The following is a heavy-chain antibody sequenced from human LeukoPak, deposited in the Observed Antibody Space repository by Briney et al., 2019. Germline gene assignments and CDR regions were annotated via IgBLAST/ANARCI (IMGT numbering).Heavy chain of an antibody. CDR2: ISWNSGSI. V-gene: IGHV3-9*01. Sequence: GRSLRLSCAASGFTFDDYAMHWVRQAPGKGLEWVSGISWNSGSIGYADSVKGRFTISRDNAKNSLYLQMNSLRAEDTALYYCAKDIGSSSHYYYGMNVWGQGTTVTVSS. CDR3: AKDIGSSSHYYYGMNV. D-gene: IGHD6-13*01. CDR1: GFTFDDYA. J-gene: IGHJ6*02.